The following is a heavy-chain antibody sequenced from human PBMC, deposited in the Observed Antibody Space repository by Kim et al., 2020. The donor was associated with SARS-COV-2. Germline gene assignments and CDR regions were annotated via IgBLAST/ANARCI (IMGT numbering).Heavy chain of an antibody. D-gene: IGHD6-19*01. V-gene: IGHV4-39*01. CDR1: GGSISSSADY. CDR3: AKLKVGHSSLSKWFDP. Sequence: SETLSFTCTLSGGSISSSADYWGWIRQPPGKGLEWIGTIYFSGSTHYNPSLKSRVTISIDTSKNQFSLNLSSVTATDTAIYYCAKLKVGHSSLSKWFDP. J-gene: IGHJ5*02. CDR2: IYFSGST.